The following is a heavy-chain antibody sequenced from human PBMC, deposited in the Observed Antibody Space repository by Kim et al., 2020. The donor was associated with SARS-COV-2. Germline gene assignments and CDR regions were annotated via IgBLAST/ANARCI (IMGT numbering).Heavy chain of an antibody. Sequence: ASVKVSCKASGYMFSIHNINWVRQAPGQGLEWMGWISPYNGNTNYAQKFQGRVTMTIDTSMSTAYRELGSLRSDDTAVYFCARDPSSGWYLGWFDAWGQGTTVTVSS. CDR1: GYMFSIHN. CDR3: ARDPSSGWYLGWFDA. CDR2: ISPYNGNT. V-gene: IGHV1-18*04. J-gene: IGHJ6*02. D-gene: IGHD6-19*01.